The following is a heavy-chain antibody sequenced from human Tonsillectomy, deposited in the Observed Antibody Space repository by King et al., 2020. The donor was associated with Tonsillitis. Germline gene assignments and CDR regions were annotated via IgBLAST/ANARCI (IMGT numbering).Heavy chain of an antibody. V-gene: IGHV3-9*01. D-gene: IGHD3-10*01. Sequence: VQLVESGGGLVQPGRSLRLSCAASGFTFDDYAMHWVRQAPGKGLEWVSGISWNSGSIGYADSVKGRFTISRDNAKNSLYLQMNSLRAEDTALYYCAKGLWFGELLALGWFDPWGQGTLVTVSS. CDR2: ISWNSGSI. CDR3: AKGLWFGELLALGWFDP. CDR1: GFTFDDYA. J-gene: IGHJ5*02.